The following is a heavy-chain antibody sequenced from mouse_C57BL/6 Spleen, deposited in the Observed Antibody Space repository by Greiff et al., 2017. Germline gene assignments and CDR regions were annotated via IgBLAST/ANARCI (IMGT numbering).Heavy chain of an antibody. D-gene: IGHD1-1*01. CDR3: ARAIYYGSSYGDWVDD. V-gene: IGHV1-26*01. CDR2: INPNNGGT. Sequence: VQLQQSGPELVKPGASVKISCKASGYTFTDYYMNWVKQSHGKSLEWIGDINPNNGGTSYNQKFKGKATLTVDKSSSTAYMELRSLTSEDSAVYYCARAIYYGSSYGDWVDDWGQGTTLTVSS. CDR1: GYTFTDYY. J-gene: IGHJ2*01.